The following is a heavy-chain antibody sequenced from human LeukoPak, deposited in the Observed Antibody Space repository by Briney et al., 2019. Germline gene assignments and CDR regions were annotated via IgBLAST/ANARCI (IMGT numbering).Heavy chain of an antibody. J-gene: IGHJ5*02. Sequence: SETLSLTCTVSGGSISSSSYYWGWIRQPPGKGLEWIGSIYYSGSTYYNPSLKSRVTISVDTSKNQFSLKLSSVIAADTAVYYCARLITMIVVVPWFDPWGQGTPVTVSS. V-gene: IGHV4-39*01. CDR1: GGSISSSSYY. CDR2: IYYSGST. CDR3: ARLITMIVVVPWFDP. D-gene: IGHD3-22*01.